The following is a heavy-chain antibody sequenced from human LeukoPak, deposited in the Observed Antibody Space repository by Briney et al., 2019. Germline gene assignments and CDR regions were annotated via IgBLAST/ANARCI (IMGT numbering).Heavy chain of an antibody. D-gene: IGHD5-12*01. Sequence: ASVKVSCKASGYTFTGYYMHWVRQAPGQGLEWMGWINPNSGGTNYAQKFQGRVTMTRDTSISTAYMELSRLRSDDTAVYYCATPREIQRGYSGYDYDYWGQGTLVTVSS. CDR1: GYTFTGYY. CDR3: ATPREIQRGYSGYDYDY. CDR2: INPNSGGT. J-gene: IGHJ4*02. V-gene: IGHV1-2*02.